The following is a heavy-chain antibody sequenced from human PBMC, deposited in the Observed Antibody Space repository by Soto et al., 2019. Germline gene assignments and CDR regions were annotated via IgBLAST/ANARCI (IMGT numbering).Heavy chain of an antibody. Sequence: QVQLQESGPGLVKPSETLSLTCTVSGGSISGSTYYWGWNRQPPGKGLEWIGSIYYSGTTYYNPSLQSRVTISVDTSKNQFSLKLSSVTAADTAVYYCARTYYYESGVYFGGGWGQGTLVTVSS. CDR1: GGSISGSTYY. CDR3: ARTYYYESGVYFGGG. D-gene: IGHD3-22*01. J-gene: IGHJ4*02. V-gene: IGHV4-39*01. CDR2: IYYSGTT.